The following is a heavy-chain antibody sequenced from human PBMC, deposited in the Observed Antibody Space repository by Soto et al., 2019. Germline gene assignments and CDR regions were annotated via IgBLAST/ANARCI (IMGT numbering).Heavy chain of an antibody. CDR3: ARVTGSLRTGVFDI. V-gene: IGHV3-30-3*01. J-gene: IGHJ3*02. Sequence: GGSLRLSCAASGFTFSSYAMHWVRQAPGKGLEWVAVISYDGSNKYYADSVKGRFTISRDNSKNTLYLQMNSLRAEDTAVYYCARVTGSLRTGVFDIWGQRTMVTVSS. CDR1: GFTFSSYA. D-gene: IGHD7-27*01. CDR2: ISYDGSNK.